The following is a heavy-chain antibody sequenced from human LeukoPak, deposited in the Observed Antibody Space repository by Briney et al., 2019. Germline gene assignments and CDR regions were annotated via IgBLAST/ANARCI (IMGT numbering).Heavy chain of an antibody. CDR1: GVSISSYY. V-gene: IGHV4-59*01. J-gene: IGHJ6*03. CDR2: IYYSGST. CDR3: ASGYSSGWYGYYYYYMDV. Sequence: TSETLSLTCTVSGVSISSYYWSWIRQPPGKGLEWIGYIYYSGSTNYNPSLKSRVTISVDTSKNQFSLKLSSVTAADTAVYYCASGYSSGWYGYYYYYMDVWGKGTTVTVSS. D-gene: IGHD6-19*01.